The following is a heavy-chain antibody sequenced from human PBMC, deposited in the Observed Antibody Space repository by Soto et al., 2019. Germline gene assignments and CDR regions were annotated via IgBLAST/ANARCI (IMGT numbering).Heavy chain of an antibody. Sequence: QLLESGGGLVQPGGSLRVSCAASGFTFSNYAMTWVRQAPGKGLEWVSTIGGSGGDTYYSDSVKGRFTISRDNSRNSLYLQVDSLRAEDTALYYCVRDWRGSSCPCMDVWGQGTTVTVSS. CDR1: GFTFSNYA. D-gene: IGHD6-13*01. CDR2: IGGSGGDT. J-gene: IGHJ6*02. CDR3: VRDWRGSSCPCMDV. V-gene: IGHV3-23*01.